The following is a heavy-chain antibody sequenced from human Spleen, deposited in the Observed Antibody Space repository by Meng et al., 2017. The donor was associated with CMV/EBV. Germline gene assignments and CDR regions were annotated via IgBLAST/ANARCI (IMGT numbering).Heavy chain of an antibody. J-gene: IGHJ4*02. D-gene: IGHD2/OR15-2a*01. CDR2: VNPHSGNT. Sequence: SGYTFTSYGISWVRQAPGQGLEWMGWVNPHSGNTGYEQRFQGRVTMTRSASLGTAYLELNSLTSDDTGVYFCARARAGSNSPYYLDVWGQGTLVTVSS. CDR3: ARARAGSNSPYYLDV. V-gene: IGHV1-8*02. CDR1: GYTFTSYG.